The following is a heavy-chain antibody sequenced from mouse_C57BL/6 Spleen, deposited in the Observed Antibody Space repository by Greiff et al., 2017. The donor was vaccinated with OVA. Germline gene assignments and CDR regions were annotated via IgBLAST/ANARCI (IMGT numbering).Heavy chain of an antibody. D-gene: IGHD3-2*02. CDR2: IWWDDDK. CDR3: ARMTTAQATDYAMDY. CDR1: GFSLSTFGMG. Sequence: QVTLKESGPGILQPSQTLSLTCSFSGFSLSTFGMGVGWIRQPSGKGLEWLAHIWWDDDKYYNPALKSRLTISKDTSKNQVFLKIANVDTADTATYYCARMTTAQATDYAMDYWGQGTSVTVSS. V-gene: IGHV8-8*01. J-gene: IGHJ4*01.